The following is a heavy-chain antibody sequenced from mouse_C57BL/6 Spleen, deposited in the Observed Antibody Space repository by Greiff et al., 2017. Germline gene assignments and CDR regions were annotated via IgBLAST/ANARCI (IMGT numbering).Heavy chain of an antibody. CDR3: ARSPADSSGYSY. CDR1: GYTFTSYW. V-gene: IGHV1-55*01. J-gene: IGHJ2*01. CDR2: IYPGSGST. D-gene: IGHD3-2*02. Sequence: QVQLQQPGAELVKPGASVKMSCKASGYTFTSYWITWVKQRPGQGLEWIGDIYPGSGSTNYNEKFKSKATLTVDTSSSTAYMQLSSLTSEDSAVYYCARSPADSSGYSYWGQGTTLTVSS.